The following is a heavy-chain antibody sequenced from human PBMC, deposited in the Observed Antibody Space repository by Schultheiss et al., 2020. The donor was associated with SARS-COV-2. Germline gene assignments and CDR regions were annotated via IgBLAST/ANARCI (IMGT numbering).Heavy chain of an antibody. Sequence: GGSLRLSCAASGFTFSSYSMNWVRQAPGKGLEWVSVIYSGGSTYYADSVKGRFTISRDNAKNSLYLQMNSLRAEDTAVYYCAKGDRVPGDYWGQGTLVTVSS. CDR1: GFTFSSYS. D-gene: IGHD1-1*01. CDR3: AKGDRVPGDY. V-gene: IGHV3-53*01. CDR2: IYSGGST. J-gene: IGHJ4*02.